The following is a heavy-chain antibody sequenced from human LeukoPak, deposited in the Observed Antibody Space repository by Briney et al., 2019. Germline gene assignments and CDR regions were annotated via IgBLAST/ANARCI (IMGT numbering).Heavy chain of an antibody. CDR2: MYHSGST. Sequence: SETLSLTCTVSGGSISSYYWGWVRQPPGKGLEWIGSMYHSGSTYYNPSLKGRVTISIDTSKNQFSLKLSSVTAADTAVYYCARSYYGSGSRLDVWGQGTTVTVSS. CDR3: ARSYYGSGSRLDV. D-gene: IGHD3-10*01. J-gene: IGHJ6*02. V-gene: IGHV4-39*01. CDR1: GGSISSYY.